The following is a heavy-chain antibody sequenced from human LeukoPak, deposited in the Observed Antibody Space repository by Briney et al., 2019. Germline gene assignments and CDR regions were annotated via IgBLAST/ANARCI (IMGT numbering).Heavy chain of an antibody. CDR1: GFTFNTYA. CDR2: ISYDGSNK. D-gene: IGHD7-27*01. V-gene: IGHV3-30-3*01. CDR3: ARDNNWGSTHY. J-gene: IGHJ4*02. Sequence: GGSLRLSCAASGFTFNTYAMHWVRQAPGEGLEWVAVISYDGSNKYYADSVKGRFTISRDNSKNTLSLQMNSLRAEDTAMYYCARDNNWGSTHYWGQGTLVTVSS.